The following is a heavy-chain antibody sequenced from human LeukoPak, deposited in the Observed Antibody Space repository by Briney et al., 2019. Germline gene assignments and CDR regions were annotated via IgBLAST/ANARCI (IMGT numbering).Heavy chain of an antibody. J-gene: IGHJ4*02. Sequence: PSETLSLTCTVSGGSISSGGYYWSWIRQHPGKGLEWIGYIYYSGSTYYNPSLKSRVTISVDTSKNRFSLKLSSVTAADTAVYYCARVPRGSTNYFDYWGQGTLVTVSS. D-gene: IGHD3-10*01. V-gene: IGHV4-31*03. CDR1: GGSISSGGYY. CDR2: IYYSGST. CDR3: ARVPRGSTNYFDY.